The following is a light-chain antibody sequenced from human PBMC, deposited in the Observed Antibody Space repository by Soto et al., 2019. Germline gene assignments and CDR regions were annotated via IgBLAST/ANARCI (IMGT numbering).Light chain of an antibody. Sequence: IQMTQYPSSLSASVGERVTITCRSSQSIRSDLNWYQQKPGKAPKLMIFAASSLQSGVPSRFSGSGSGTDFTLTISSLQPEDFATYYCQQSYSTPPTFGGGTKV. CDR1: QSIRSD. CDR2: AAS. CDR3: QQSYSTPPT. J-gene: IGKJ4*01. V-gene: IGKV1-39*01.